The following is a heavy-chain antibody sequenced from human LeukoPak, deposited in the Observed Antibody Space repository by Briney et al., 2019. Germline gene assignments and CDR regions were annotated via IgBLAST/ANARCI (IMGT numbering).Heavy chain of an antibody. D-gene: IGHD3-22*01. V-gene: IGHV3-21*01. CDR3: ARDSSFRRMIVVVHFDY. J-gene: IGHJ4*02. Sequence: PGGSLRLSCAASGFTFSSYSMNWVRQAPGKGLEWVSSISSSSSYIYYADSVKGRFTISRDNAKNSLYLQMNSLRAEDTAVYYCARDSSFRRMIVVVHFDYWGQGTLVTVSS. CDR1: GFTFSSYS. CDR2: ISSSSSYI.